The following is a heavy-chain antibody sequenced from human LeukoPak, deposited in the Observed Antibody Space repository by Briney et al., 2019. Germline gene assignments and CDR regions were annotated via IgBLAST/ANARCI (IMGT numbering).Heavy chain of an antibody. CDR3: ARSEGTVTPNYYFDY. D-gene: IGHD4-17*01. V-gene: IGHV1-46*01. CDR2: INPSGGST. J-gene: IGHJ4*02. Sequence: ASVKVSCKASGYTFTSYYMHWVRQAPGQGLEWMGIINPSGGSTSYAQKFQGRVTMTRDMSTSTVYMELSGLRSEDTAVYYCARSEGTVTPNYYFDYWGQGTLVTVSS. CDR1: GYTFTSYY.